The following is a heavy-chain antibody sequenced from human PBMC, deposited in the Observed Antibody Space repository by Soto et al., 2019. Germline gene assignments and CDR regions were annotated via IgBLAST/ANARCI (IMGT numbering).Heavy chain of an antibody. V-gene: IGHV2-5*02. J-gene: IGHJ5*02. D-gene: IGHD3-10*01. CDR1: GFSLSTTGAG. Sequence: QITLKESGPTLVRPTQTLTLTCTFSGFSLSTTGAGVGWIRQPPGKALEWLALIYWDDDKRYSPSLKSRLTITKDTSKNEVILTMTNMDPVDTATYYCAQRRRDYGLGRERANYFDPRGQGTLVTVSS. CDR2: IYWDDDK. CDR3: AQRRRDYGLGRERANYFDP.